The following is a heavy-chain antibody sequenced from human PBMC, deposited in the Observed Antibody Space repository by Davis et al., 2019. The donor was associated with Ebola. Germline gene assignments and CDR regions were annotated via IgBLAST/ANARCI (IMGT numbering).Heavy chain of an antibody. D-gene: IGHD3-3*01. Sequence: MPSETLSLTCAVSGGSISSSNWWRWVRQPPGKGLEWIGSIYYSGSTNYNPSLKSRVTISVDTSKNQFSLKLSSVTAADTAVYYCARGSSGYDFWSDYRYFDYWGQGTLVTVSS. J-gene: IGHJ4*02. CDR3: ARGSSGYDFWSDYRYFDY. V-gene: IGHV4-4*02. CDR2: IYYSGST. CDR1: GGSISSSNW.